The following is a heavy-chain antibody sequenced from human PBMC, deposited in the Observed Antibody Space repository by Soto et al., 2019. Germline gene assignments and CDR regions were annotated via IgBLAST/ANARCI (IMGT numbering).Heavy chain of an antibody. Sequence: QVQLVQSWAVVKKAGASVKVSCKASGGTFSSYAISWVRQAPGQGLEWMGGIIPIFGTANCEQKYQGRVTFTADESTRTAYMELSRLRSEDTAVYYCASAGGIAADGRDDFAIGCQGTMVIVSS. CDR1: GGTFSSYA. J-gene: IGHJ3*02. D-gene: IGHD6-13*01. CDR3: ASAGGIAADGRDDFAI. V-gene: IGHV1-69*01. CDR2: IIPIFGTA.